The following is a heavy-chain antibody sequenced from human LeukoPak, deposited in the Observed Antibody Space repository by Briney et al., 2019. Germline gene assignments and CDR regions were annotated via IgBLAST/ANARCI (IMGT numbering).Heavy chain of an antibody. J-gene: IGHJ4*02. CDR3: GRGERDFEH. CDR1: GLTFSDSA. V-gene: IGHV3-49*04. Sequence: GGSLRLSCTFSGLTFSDSAVTWVRQAPGKGLQWIGCTRSKVYGGTTEYAASVKGRITISRDESKSIAYLQMDSLTTEDTAAYFCGRGERDFEHWGQGTLVTVSS. CDR2: TRSKVYGGTT. D-gene: IGHD3-16*01.